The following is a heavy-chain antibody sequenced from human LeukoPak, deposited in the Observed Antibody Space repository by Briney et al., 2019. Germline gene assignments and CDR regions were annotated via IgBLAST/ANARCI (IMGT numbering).Heavy chain of an antibody. CDR1: GYTFTSYA. Sequence: GASVNVSCKASGYTFTSYAMHWVRQAPGQRLEWMGWINAGNGNTKYSQKFQGRVTITRDTSASTAYMELSSLRSEDTAVYYCAIALVPAAMFYYYYGMDVWGQGTTVTVSS. CDR2: INAGNGNT. D-gene: IGHD2-2*01. V-gene: IGHV1-3*01. J-gene: IGHJ6*02. CDR3: AIALVPAAMFYYYYGMDV.